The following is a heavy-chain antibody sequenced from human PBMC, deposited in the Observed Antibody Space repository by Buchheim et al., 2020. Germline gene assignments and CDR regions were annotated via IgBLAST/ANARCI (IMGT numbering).Heavy chain of an antibody. J-gene: IGHJ4*02. CDR2: IAPDGTEK. CDR3: TRDEI. CDR1: GFSFSTKW. Sequence: EVQLVESGGGLVQPGGSLRLSCAASGFSFSTKWMSWVRQAPGRGLEWVANIAPDGTEKYYVDSVKGRFTISGDNTEDSLYLQMSGLRVEDTAVYYCTRDEIWGQGTL. V-gene: IGHV3-7*01.